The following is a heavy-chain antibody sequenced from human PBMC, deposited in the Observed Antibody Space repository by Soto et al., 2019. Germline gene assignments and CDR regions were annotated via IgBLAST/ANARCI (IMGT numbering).Heavy chain of an antibody. D-gene: IGHD6-19*01. CDR1: GYTFASYG. J-gene: IGHJ4*02. CDR2: ISGYNGNT. V-gene: IGHV1-18*01. Sequence: ASVKVSCKASGYTFASYGVSWVRRAPGQGLEWMAWISGYNGNTHYAEKFQGRVTLTTDTSTSTTYMELRSLRSDDTAVYYCARHERSAGQGSYGYFAHWGQGTLVTVSS. CDR3: ARHERSAGQGSYGYFAH.